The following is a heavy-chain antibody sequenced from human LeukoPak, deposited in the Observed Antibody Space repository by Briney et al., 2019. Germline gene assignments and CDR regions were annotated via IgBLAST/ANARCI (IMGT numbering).Heavy chain of an antibody. Sequence: LRLSCAASGFTFSSYEMNWVRQAPGKGLEWIGYIYYSGSTNYNPSLKSRVTISVDTSKNQFSLKLSSVTAADTAVYYCARAPPTHDAFDIWGQGTMVTVSS. CDR1: GFTFSSYE. J-gene: IGHJ3*02. CDR2: IYYSGST. V-gene: IGHV4-59*01. CDR3: ARAPPTHDAFDI.